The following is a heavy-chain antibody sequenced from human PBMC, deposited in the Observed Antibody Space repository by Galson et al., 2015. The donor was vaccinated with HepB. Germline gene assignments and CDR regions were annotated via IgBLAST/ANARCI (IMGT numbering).Heavy chain of an antibody. Sequence: SVKVSCKASGYTFTSFGISWVRQAPGQGLEWMGWISAYTAKTIYAQKFQGRVTMTTDTSTTTAHMELRGLRSDDTAMYYCAKSSYYDSSGYCTDWGQGTLVTVSS. D-gene: IGHD3-22*01. V-gene: IGHV1-18*01. CDR3: AKSSYYDSSGYCTD. CDR1: GYTFTSFG. J-gene: IGHJ4*02. CDR2: ISAYTAKT.